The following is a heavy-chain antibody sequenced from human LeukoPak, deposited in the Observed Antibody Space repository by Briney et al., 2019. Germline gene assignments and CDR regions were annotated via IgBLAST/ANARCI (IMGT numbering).Heavy chain of an antibody. V-gene: IGHV4-38-2*02. J-gene: IGHJ3*02. CDR1: GYAISSGYF. CDR3: AREKGVNYGSSFFDI. Sequence: SETLSLTCSVSGYAISSGYFWGWIRQPPGKGLEWIGTIYHSGSTYYNPSLKSRVTISVDTSKNQFSLKLSSVTAEDTAVYYCAREKGVNYGSSFFDIWGQGTMVTVSS. CDR2: IYHSGST. D-gene: IGHD3-10*01.